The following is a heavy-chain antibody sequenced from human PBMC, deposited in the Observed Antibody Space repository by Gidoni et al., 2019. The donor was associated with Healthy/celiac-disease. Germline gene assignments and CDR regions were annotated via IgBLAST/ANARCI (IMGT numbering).Heavy chain of an antibody. D-gene: IGHD1-26*01. CDR3: AKGPVGVTPFDY. Sequence: EVQLLESGGGLVQPGGSLRLSCAASGFPFSSYAMSWVRQAPGKGLEWVSGISGSGGSAYYADSVKGRFTISRDNSKNTLYLQMNRLRAEDTAVYYCAKGPVGVTPFDYWGQGTLVTVSS. J-gene: IGHJ4*02. CDR2: ISGSGGSA. V-gene: IGHV3-23*01. CDR1: GFPFSSYA.